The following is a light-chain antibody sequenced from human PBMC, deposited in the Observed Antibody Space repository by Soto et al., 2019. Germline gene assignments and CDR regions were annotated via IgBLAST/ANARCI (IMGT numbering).Light chain of an antibody. CDR2: GNS. V-gene: IGLV1-40*01. Sequence: QSVLTQPPSVSGAPGQRVTISCTGSSSNIGAGYDVHWYQQLPGTAPKLLIYGNSNRPSGVPDRISGSKSGTSASLAITGLQAEDEADYYCQSYDSSLSEVFGTGTQLTVL. CDR1: SSNIGAGYD. CDR3: QSYDSSLSEV. J-gene: IGLJ1*01.